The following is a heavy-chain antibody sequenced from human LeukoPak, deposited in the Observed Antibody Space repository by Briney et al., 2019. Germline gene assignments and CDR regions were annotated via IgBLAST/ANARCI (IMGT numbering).Heavy chain of an antibody. CDR2: ISYDGNSK. CDR3: AKGDYDILTGYYPVDY. Sequence: PGGSLRLSCAASGFTFSSYAMHWVRQAPGKGLEWVAVISYDGNSKYYGDSVKGRFTISRDNSKNTLYLQMSSLRAEDTAVYYCAKGDYDILTGYYPVDYWGQGTLVTVSS. J-gene: IGHJ4*02. D-gene: IGHD3-9*01. V-gene: IGHV3-30-3*01. CDR1: GFTFSSYA.